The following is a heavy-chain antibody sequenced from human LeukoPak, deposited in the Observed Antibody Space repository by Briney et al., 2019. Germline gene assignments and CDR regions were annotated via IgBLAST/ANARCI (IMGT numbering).Heavy chain of an antibody. CDR3: AKDWDYYGSGSHFDY. V-gene: IGHV3-23*01. Sequence: GGSLRLSCAASGFTLSTYAMSWVRQAPGKGLVWVSGISGSGGSTYYADSVKGRFTISRDISKTTLYLQMNSLRAEDTAVYYCAKDWDYYGSGSHFDYWGQGTLVTVSS. CDR1: GFTLSTYA. D-gene: IGHD3-10*01. CDR2: ISGSGGST. J-gene: IGHJ4*02.